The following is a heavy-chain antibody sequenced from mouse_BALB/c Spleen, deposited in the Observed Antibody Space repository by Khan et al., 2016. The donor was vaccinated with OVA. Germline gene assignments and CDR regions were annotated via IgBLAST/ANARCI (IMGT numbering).Heavy chain of an antibody. V-gene: IGHV1-18*01. CDR1: GYTFTDYN. J-gene: IGHJ3*01. Sequence: VRLQQSGPELVKPGASVKIPCKASGYTFTDYNLDWVKQSPGKSLEWIGDITPNNGGTIYNQKFRGKATLTVDKSSSTAYMELRSLTSEDTAVYYCARGGFCSPFAYWGQGTLVTVSA. CDR2: ITPNNGGT. CDR3: ARGGFCSPFAY. D-gene: IGHD1-1*01.